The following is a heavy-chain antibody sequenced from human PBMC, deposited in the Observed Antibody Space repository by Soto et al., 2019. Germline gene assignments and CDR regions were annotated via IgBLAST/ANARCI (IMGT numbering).Heavy chain of an antibody. V-gene: IGHV4-30-4*01. J-gene: IGHJ5*02. D-gene: IGHD3-3*01. CDR1: GGSISSGDYY. CDR2: IYYSGST. CDR3: ARDKYDFWSGYVENWFDP. Sequence: QVQLQESGPGLVKPSQTLSLTCTVSGGSISSGDYYWSWIRQPPGKGLEWIGYIYYSGSTYYNPSLKSRVTISVDTSKNQLSLKLSSVTAADTAVYYCARDKYDFWSGYVENWFDPWGQGTLVTVSS.